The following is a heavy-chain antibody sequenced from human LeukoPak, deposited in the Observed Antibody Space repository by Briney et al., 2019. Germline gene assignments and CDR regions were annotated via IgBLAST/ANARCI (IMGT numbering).Heavy chain of an antibody. D-gene: IGHD3-22*01. Sequence: GGSLRLSCAASGFTFSSYAVSWVRQAPGKGLEWVSSISGSGGSTYYADSVKGRFTISRDNSKNTLYLQMNSLRAEDTAVYYCAKDRCYDSSGYYSTCAFDIWGQGTMVTVSS. V-gene: IGHV3-23*01. CDR2: ISGSGGST. CDR1: GFTFSSYA. CDR3: AKDRCYDSSGYYSTCAFDI. J-gene: IGHJ3*02.